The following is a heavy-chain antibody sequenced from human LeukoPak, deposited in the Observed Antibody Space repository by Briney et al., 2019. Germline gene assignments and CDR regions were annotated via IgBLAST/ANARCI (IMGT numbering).Heavy chain of an antibody. CDR3: ARVGGYSAFDI. V-gene: IGHV4-38-2*01. D-gene: IGHD3-16*02. J-gene: IGHJ3*02. CDR1: GYSITSGYD. Sequence: SETLSLTCAVSGYSITSGYDWVWLRQPPGEGPEWIGDIKHSGNTYYNPSLQSRLTMSLDTSKNQLSLTLTSMTAADTAVYYCARVGGYSAFDIWGQGTMVTVSS. CDR2: IKHSGNT.